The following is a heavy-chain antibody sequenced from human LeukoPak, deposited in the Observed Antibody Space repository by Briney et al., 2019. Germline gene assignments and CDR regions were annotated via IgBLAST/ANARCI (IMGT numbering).Heavy chain of an antibody. J-gene: IGHJ4*02. D-gene: IGHD3-22*01. CDR2: ISGSGGST. CDR3: AKDQVWIVVGSFDY. CDR1: GFAFSSYA. Sequence: GGSLRLSCAASGFAFSSYAMSWVRQAPGKGLEWVSGISGSGGSTYYADSVKGRFTISRDNSKNTLYLQMTSLRAEDTAVYYCAKDQVWIVVGSFDYWGQGTLVTVSS. V-gene: IGHV3-23*01.